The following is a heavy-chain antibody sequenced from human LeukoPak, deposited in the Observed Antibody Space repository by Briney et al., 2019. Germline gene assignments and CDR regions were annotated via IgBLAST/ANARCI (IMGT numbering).Heavy chain of an antibody. D-gene: IGHD5-12*01. CDR1: GFTFSNYR. CDR3: TRVYGGYAFDY. V-gene: IGHV3-7*04. J-gene: IGHJ4*02. Sequence: PGGSLRLSCAASGFTFSNYRMRWVRQAPGKGLEWVANIEQDGTEKYYVDSVKGRFTISRDNTKNALYLHMNSLRVEDTALYYCTRVYGGYAFDYWGQGTLVTVSS. CDR2: IEQDGTEK.